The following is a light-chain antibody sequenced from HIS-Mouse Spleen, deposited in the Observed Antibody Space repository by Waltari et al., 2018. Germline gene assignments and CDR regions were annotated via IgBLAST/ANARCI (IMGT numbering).Light chain of an antibody. CDR3: YSTDSSGNHRV. V-gene: IGLV3-10*01. J-gene: IGLJ2*01. Sequence: SYELTQPPSVSVSPGQTARITCSGDALPKNYAYWYQQKSGQAPVLVIYEDSKRPSGIPERFSGSSSGTMATLTISGAQVEDGADYYCYSTDSSGNHRVFGGGTKLTVL. CDR2: EDS. CDR1: ALPKNY.